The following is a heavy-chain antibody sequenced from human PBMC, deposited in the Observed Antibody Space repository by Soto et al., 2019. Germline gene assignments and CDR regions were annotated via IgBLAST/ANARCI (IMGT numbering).Heavy chain of an antibody. J-gene: IGHJ4*02. D-gene: IGHD5-12*01. CDR2: INGSSTYI. CDR3: ARDDRPGYDFGY. V-gene: IGHV3-21*01. Sequence: EVQLVESGGSLVQPGGYLRLSCAASGFTFSTYSINWVRQAPGKGLEWVSSINGSSTYIFYADSVKGRLTISRDNSKNSLYLQINSLRAGDTAVYYCARDDRPGYDFGYWGQGALCTFSS. CDR1: GFTFSTYS.